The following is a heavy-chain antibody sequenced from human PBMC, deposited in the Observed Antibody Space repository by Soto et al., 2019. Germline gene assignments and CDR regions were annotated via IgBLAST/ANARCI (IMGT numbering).Heavy chain of an antibody. V-gene: IGHV1-2*04. CDR1: GYTFTGYY. J-gene: IGHJ3*02. CDR2: INPNSGGT. CDR3: ARARSKTYYYDSSGYSDAFDI. D-gene: IGHD3-22*01. Sequence: ASVKVSCKASGYTFTGYYMHWVRQAPGQGLEWMGWINPNSGGTNYAQKFQGWVTMTRDTSISTAYMELSSLRSEDTAVYYCARARSKTYYYDSSGYSDAFDIWGQGTMVTVSS.